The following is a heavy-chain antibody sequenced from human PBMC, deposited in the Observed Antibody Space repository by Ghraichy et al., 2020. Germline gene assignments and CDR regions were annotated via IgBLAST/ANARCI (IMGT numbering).Heavy chain of an antibody. V-gene: IGHV3-74*01. D-gene: IGHD3-10*01. Sequence: GGSLRLSCAASGLTFSSYWMHWVRQAPGKGLEWVSQIKTDGSTTNKADSWRGRFTISKDNAKNTLYLQMNSLRADDTAVYYCSTSPRADRGNYWGQGTLVTVSS. CDR1: GLTFSSYW. CDR2: IKTDGSTT. J-gene: IGHJ4*02. CDR3: STSPRADRGNY.